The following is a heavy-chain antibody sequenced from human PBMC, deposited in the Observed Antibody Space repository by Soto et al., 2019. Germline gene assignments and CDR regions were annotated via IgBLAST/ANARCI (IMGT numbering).Heavy chain of an antibody. J-gene: IGHJ4*02. CDR1: GGSISSSSYY. Sequence: SETLSLTCTVSGGSISSSSYYWGWIRQPPGKGLEWIGSIYYSGSTYYNPSLKSRVTISVDTSKNQFSLKLSSVTAADTAVYYCASQGHEAENYFDYWGQGTLVTVSS. CDR3: ASQGHEAENYFDY. CDR2: IYYSGST. V-gene: IGHV4-39*01.